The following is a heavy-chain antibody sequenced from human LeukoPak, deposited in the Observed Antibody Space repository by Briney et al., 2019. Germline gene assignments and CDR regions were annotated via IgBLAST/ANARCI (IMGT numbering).Heavy chain of an antibody. D-gene: IGHD3-9*01. CDR3: ARQRYRYDILTGYYHVAYDI. Sequence: SETLSLTCAVYGGSFSGYYWSWIRQPPGKGLEWIGEINHSGSTNYSPSLKSRVTISVDTSKNQFSLKLTSVTAADTAVYYCARQRYRYDILTGYYHVAYDIWGHGTMVIVSS. CDR2: INHSGST. J-gene: IGHJ3*02. V-gene: IGHV4-34*01. CDR1: GGSFSGYY.